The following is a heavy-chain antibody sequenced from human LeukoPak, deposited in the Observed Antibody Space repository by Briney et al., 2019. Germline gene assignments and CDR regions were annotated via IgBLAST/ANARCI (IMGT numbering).Heavy chain of an antibody. CDR1: GGSFSGHY. V-gene: IGHV4-34*01. CDR2: INHSGST. Sequence: PSETLSLTCAVYGGSFSGHYWSWIRQPPGKGLEWIGEINHSGSTNYNPSLKSRVTISVDTSKNQFSLKLSSVTAADTAVYYCARGLGIAAALPSSGNWFDPWGQGTLVTVSS. J-gene: IGHJ5*02. CDR3: ARGLGIAAALPSSGNWFDP. D-gene: IGHD6-13*01.